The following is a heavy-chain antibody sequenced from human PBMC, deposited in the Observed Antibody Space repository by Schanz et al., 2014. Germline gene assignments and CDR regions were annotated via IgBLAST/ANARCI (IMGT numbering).Heavy chain of an antibody. D-gene: IGHD5-12*01. V-gene: IGHV4-31*02. CDR1: GFTFSSYS. J-gene: IGHJ4*02. CDR3: AREGEWGYDPPRH. Sequence: VQLVESGGGLVQPGESLRVSCAASGFTFSSYSMNWVRQHPGKGLEWIGYIYYTGSTYYNPSLKSRVTISVDTSKNQFSLKLTSVTAADTAVYYCAREGEWGYDPPRHWGQGTLVTVSS. CDR2: IYYTGST.